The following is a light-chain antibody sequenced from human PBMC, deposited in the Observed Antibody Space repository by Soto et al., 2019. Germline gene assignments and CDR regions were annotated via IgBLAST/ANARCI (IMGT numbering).Light chain of an antibody. CDR2: DAS. V-gene: IGKV3-11*01. CDR1: QSVSSS. J-gene: IGKJ5*01. Sequence: EIVLTQSPATLSLSPGERATLSCRASQSVSSSLAWYQQKPGQAPRLLIHDASSRASGIPASFSGSGSGTDFTLTISSLEPEDFAVYYCQQGGNWPLTFGQGTRLEIK. CDR3: QQGGNWPLT.